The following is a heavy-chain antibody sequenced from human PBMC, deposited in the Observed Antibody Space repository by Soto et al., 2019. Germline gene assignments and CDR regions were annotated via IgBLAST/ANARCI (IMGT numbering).Heavy chain of an antibody. CDR2: IIPILGST. CDR1: GGTFVSSA. J-gene: IGHJ5*02. V-gene: IGHV1-69*01. Sequence: QVQLLQSGAELREPGSSVRISCTPSGGTFVSSAFAWVRQAPGGKIEWMGGIIPILGSTKYAEKFLGRLTNRADDSSRTAYFELSSLTFDDPAVYFCAKKNPHGDSNKAWLDPWGQGTLVTVST. CDR3: AKKNPHGDSNKAWLDP. D-gene: IGHD2-8*01.